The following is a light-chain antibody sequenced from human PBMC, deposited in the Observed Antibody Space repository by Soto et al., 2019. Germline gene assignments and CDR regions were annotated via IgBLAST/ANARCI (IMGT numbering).Light chain of an antibody. CDR3: CSYAASSALWV. Sequence: QSALTQPASVSGSPGQSITISCTGTTSDVGTYELVSWYQQHPGRAPKLMIYEGSKRPSGVSNRFSGSKSGDTASLTISGLQAEDEANYYCCSYAASSALWVFGGGTKLTVL. J-gene: IGLJ3*02. CDR1: TSDVGTYEL. CDR2: EGS. V-gene: IGLV2-23*01.